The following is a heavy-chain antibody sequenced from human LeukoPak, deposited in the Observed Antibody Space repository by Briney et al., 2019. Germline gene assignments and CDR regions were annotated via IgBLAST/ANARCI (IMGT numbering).Heavy chain of an antibody. D-gene: IGHD6-19*01. Sequence: KFQGRVTITRDTSASTAYMELSSLRSEDTAVYYCARDPGGSSGWCGEFDYWGQGTLVTVSS. V-gene: IGHV1-3*01. CDR3: ARDPGGSSGWCGEFDY. J-gene: IGHJ4*02.